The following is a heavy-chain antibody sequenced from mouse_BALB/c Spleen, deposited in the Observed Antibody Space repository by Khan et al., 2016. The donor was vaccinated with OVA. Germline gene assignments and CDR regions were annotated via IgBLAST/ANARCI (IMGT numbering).Heavy chain of an antibody. J-gene: IGHJ2*01. CDR3: ARRGLRWDFDY. V-gene: IGHV1-7*01. Sequence: QIQLVQSGAELAKPGASVKMSCKASGYTFVNYWILWVRQRPGQGLEWIGYINPSIAYTENNQNFKGKATLTADKSSSTAYMQLNSLTSEDSAVYYCARRGLRWDFDYWGQGTTLTVSS. D-gene: IGHD1-1*01. CDR1: GYTFVNYW. CDR2: INPSIAYT.